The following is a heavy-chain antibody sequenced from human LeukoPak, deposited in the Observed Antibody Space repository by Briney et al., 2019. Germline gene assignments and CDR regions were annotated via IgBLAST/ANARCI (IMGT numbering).Heavy chain of an antibody. CDR3: AKGRHSSGWYYFDY. Sequence: GGSLRLSCAASGFTFDDYAMNWVRQAPGKGLEWVSGISWNSGSIGYEDSVKGRFTISRDNAKNSLYLQMNSLRAEDMALYYCAKGRHSSGWYYFDYWGQGTLVTVSS. D-gene: IGHD6-19*01. CDR1: GFTFDDYA. CDR2: ISWNSGSI. V-gene: IGHV3-9*03. J-gene: IGHJ4*02.